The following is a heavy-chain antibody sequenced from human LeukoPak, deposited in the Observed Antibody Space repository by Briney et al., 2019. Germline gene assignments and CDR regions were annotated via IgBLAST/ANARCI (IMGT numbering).Heavy chain of an antibody. V-gene: IGHV1-69*13. CDR1: GGTFSSYA. J-gene: IGHJ4*02. D-gene: IGHD6-19*01. Sequence: GASVKVSCKASGGTFSSYAISWVRQAPGQGLEWMGGIIPIFGTANYAQKFQGRVTITADESTSTAYMELSSLRSEDTAVYYCARAKGRSSGWYGTTLVDYWGQGTLVTVSS. CDR3: ARAKGRSSGWYGTTLVDY. CDR2: IIPIFGTA.